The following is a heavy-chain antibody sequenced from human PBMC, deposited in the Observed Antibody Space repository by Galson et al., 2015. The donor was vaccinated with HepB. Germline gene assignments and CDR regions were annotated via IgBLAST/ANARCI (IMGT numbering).Heavy chain of an antibody. D-gene: IGHD6-19*01. CDR2: INQDGSEK. CDR1: GFDFSTHW. Sequence: SLRLSCAASGFDFSTHWLHWVRQAPGQGLEWVANINQDGSEKYYVDSVKGRFTISRDNSKNTLYLQMNSLRAEDTAVYYCARGLQGLCEDWGQGTLVTVSS. CDR3: ARGLQGLCED. J-gene: IGHJ4*02. V-gene: IGHV3-7*03.